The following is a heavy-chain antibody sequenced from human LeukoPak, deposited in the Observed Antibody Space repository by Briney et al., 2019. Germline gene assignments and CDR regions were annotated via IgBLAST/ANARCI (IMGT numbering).Heavy chain of an antibody. V-gene: IGHV3-21*04. CDR3: AKERCSSTICSDDY. Sequence: PGGSLRLSCAASGFTFSSYSMNWVRQAPGKGLEWVSSISSSSSYIYYADSVKGRFTISRDNSKNTLYLQMNSLSAADTAVYYCAKERCSSTICSDDYWGQGTLVTVSS. CDR2: ISSSSSYI. J-gene: IGHJ4*02. CDR1: GFTFSSYS. D-gene: IGHD2-2*01.